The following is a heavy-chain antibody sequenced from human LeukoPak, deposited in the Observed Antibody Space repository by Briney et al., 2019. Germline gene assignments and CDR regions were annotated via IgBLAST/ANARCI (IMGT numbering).Heavy chain of an antibody. CDR1: GFTFSGHW. CDR2: IRQDGSEK. D-gene: IGHD6-6*01. J-gene: IGHJ3*02. CDR3: AKGSSRPPNAFDI. Sequence: GGSLRLSCAASGFTFSGHWMSWVRQAPGKGLEWVASIRQDGSEKHYVDSVEGRFTISRDNAKNSLHLQMNSLRAEDTAVYYCAKGSSRPPNAFDIWGQGTLVTVSS. V-gene: IGHV3-7*01.